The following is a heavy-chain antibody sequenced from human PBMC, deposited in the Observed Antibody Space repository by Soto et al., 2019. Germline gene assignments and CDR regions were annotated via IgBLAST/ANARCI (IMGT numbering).Heavy chain of an antibody. CDR3: AKDLTIFGVVNSPPEYGMDV. CDR1: GLTFSNVW. V-gene: IGHV3-15*01. CDR2: IKGKTDGGTT. D-gene: IGHD3-3*01. J-gene: IGHJ6*02. Sequence: PGGSLRLSCASSGLTFSNVWMNWVRQAPGKGLEWVGRIKGKTDGGTTDYAAPVKGRFTISRDNSKNTLYLQMNSLRAEDTAVYYCAKDLTIFGVVNSPPEYGMDVWGQGTTVTVSS.